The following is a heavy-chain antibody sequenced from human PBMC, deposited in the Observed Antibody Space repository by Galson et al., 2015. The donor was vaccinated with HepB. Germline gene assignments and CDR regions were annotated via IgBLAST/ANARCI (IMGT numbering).Heavy chain of an antibody. Sequence: SLRLSCAATSGFTFNNYKIHWVRHVPGKGLAWVAYIDSDERGTKYADSVKGRFTISRDNARNTVFLLMNSLRVEDTTVYFCGRSRGASGYHYDYWGQGTLVAVSS. CDR3: GRSRGASGYHYDY. CDR1: GFTFNNYK. V-gene: IGHV3-74*03. J-gene: IGHJ4*02. CDR2: IDSDERGT. D-gene: IGHD3-22*01.